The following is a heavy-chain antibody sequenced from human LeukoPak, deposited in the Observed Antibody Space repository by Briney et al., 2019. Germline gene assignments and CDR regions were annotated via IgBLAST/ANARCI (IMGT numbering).Heavy chain of an antibody. CDR2: ISPTGSDI. Sequence: PGGSPRLSCAASGFTFSDFYMTWIRQAPGKGLECLSYISPTGSDISYADSVKGRFTISRDNAKNSLYLQMNSLRDDDTAVYYCTRAGGLVRGVHYYYYMDVWGKGTTVTISS. CDR3: TRAGGLVRGVHYYYYMDV. D-gene: IGHD3-10*01. CDR1: GFTFSDFY. V-gene: IGHV3-11*04. J-gene: IGHJ6*03.